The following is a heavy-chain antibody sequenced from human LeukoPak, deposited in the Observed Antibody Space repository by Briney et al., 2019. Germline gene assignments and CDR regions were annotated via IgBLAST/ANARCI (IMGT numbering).Heavy chain of an antibody. J-gene: IGHJ4*02. CDR2: IYYSGNT. CDR3: AGYDSRV. Sequence: PSETLSLTCTVSGGSISSYSWSWIRQPPGKGLEWIGYIYYSGNTNFNPSLKSRVTISVDTSKNQFSLKLSSVTAADTAVYYCAGYDSRVWGQGTLVTVSS. CDR1: GGSISSYS. V-gene: IGHV4-59*01. D-gene: IGHD3-22*01.